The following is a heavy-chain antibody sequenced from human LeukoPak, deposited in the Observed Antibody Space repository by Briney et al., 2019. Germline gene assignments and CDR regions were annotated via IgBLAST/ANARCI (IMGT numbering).Heavy chain of an antibody. CDR1: GYTFTSCG. Sequence: ASVKVSCKTSGYTFTSCGISWVRQAPGQGLEWMAWINPSNGNTKDARNLQGRVTMTTDTSTNTAYMELRNLRSSDTAVYYCATGGTYSSFDHWGQGTLVTVSS. CDR2: INPSNGNT. CDR3: ATGGTYSSFDH. D-gene: IGHD4-11*01. V-gene: IGHV1-18*01. J-gene: IGHJ4*02.